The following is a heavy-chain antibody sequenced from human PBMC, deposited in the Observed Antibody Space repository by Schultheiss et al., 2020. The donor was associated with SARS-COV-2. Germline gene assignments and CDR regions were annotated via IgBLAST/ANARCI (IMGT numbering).Heavy chain of an antibody. D-gene: IGHD2-15*01. CDR2: IYTSGST. V-gene: IGHV4-61*02. J-gene: IGHJ5*02. Sequence: SQTLSLTCTVSGGSISSGGYYWSWIRQPAGKGLEWIGRIYTSGSTNYNPSLKSRVTKSLDTAKNQFSLKLSSVTAADTAVYYCARSSAVVVVAATHWFDPWGQGTLVTVSS. CDR3: ARSSAVVVVAATHWFDP. CDR1: GGSISSGGYY.